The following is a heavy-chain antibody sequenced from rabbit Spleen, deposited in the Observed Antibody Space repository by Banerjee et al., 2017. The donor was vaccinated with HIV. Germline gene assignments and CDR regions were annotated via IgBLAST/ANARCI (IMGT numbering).Heavy chain of an antibody. J-gene: IGHJ4*01. CDR1: GFSLSGYW. V-gene: IGHV1S45*01. Sequence: QEQLEESGGDLVKPEGSLTLTCTASGFSLSGYWIWWVRQAPGKGLEWIACIDIGSGRAWYASWAKGRFTISKTSSTTVTLQMTSLTAADTAAYFCARDLVAVIGWNFNLWGPGTLVTVS. CDR3: ARDLVAVIGWNFNL. CDR2: IDIGSGRA. D-gene: IGHD1-1*01.